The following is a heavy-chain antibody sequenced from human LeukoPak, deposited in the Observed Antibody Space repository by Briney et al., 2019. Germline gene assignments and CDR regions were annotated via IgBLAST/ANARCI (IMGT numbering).Heavy chain of an antibody. J-gene: IGHJ5*02. CDR3: ARDGCPTTKSGCVGNWFDP. Sequence: SETLSLTCTVSGGSISSYYWSWIRQPPGKGLEWIGYMYYTGGTNYNPSLKSRLTISVDTSKNQFSLRLSSVTAADTAVYYCARDGCPTTKSGCVGNWFDPWGQGTLVTVSS. D-gene: IGHD1-26*01. CDR2: MYYTGGT. V-gene: IGHV4-59*01. CDR1: GGSISSYY.